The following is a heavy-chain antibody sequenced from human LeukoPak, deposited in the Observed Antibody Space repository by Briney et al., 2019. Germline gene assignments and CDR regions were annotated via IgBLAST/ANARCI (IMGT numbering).Heavy chain of an antibody. D-gene: IGHD5-18*01. CDR2: IYPGDSDT. V-gene: IGHV5-51*01. Sequence: GESLKISCKGSGYSFTNYWIGWVRQMPGKGLEWMGIIYPGDSDTKYSPSFQGQVTISADKSISTAYLQWSSLKASDTAMYYCARPVDTAMAEYDAFDIWGQGTMVTVSS. CDR3: ARPVDTAMAEYDAFDI. J-gene: IGHJ3*02. CDR1: GYSFTNYW.